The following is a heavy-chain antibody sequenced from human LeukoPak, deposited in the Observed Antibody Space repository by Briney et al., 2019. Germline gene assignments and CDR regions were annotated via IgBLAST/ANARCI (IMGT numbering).Heavy chain of an antibody. CDR1: EFTFSDNN. V-gene: IGHV3-21*06. CDR2: ISTSGTYI. J-gene: IGHJ4*02. Sequence: PGGSLSPSCEAPEFTFSDNNMTWFGQAPGKGREWVSVISTSGTYISYSDSVQIRFTISRDNAKNSLFLQMNSLRAEDTAVYYCARVSTAVPLAIDSWGQGTMVTVST. CDR3: ARVSTAVPLAIDS. D-gene: IGHD6-13*01.